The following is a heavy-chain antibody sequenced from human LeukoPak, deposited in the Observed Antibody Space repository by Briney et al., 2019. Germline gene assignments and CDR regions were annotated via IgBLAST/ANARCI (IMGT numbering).Heavy chain of an antibody. V-gene: IGHV3-33*06. CDR3: AKPYYDSSGYYYWGNAFDI. J-gene: IGHJ3*02. CDR1: GFTFSSYG. CDR2: IWYDGSNK. Sequence: GGSLRLSCAASGFTFSSYGMHWVRQAPGKGLEWVAVIWYDGSNKYYADSVKGRFTISRDNSKNTLYLQMNSLRAEDTAVYYCAKPYYDSSGYYYWGNAFDIWGQGTMVTVSS. D-gene: IGHD3-22*01.